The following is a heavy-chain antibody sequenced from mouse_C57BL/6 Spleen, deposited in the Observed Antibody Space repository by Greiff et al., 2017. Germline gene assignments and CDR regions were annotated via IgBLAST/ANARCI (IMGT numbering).Heavy chain of an antibody. V-gene: IGHV1-80*01. CDR3: ARGYGYGYAMDY. CDR1: GYAFSSYW. J-gene: IGHJ4*01. D-gene: IGHD2-2*01. Sequence: VQLQQSGAELVKPGASVKITCKASGYAFSSYWMNWVKQRPGKGLEWIGQIYPGDGDTNYNGKFKGKATLTADKSSSPAYMQLSSLTSEDSAVYFCARGYGYGYAMDYWGQGTSVTVSS. CDR2: IYPGDGDT.